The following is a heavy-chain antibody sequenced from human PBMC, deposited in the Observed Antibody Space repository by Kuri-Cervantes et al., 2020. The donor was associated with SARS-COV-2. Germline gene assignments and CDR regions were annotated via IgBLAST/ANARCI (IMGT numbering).Heavy chain of an antibody. CDR3: ARDHDITMVQGVYFDY. Sequence: GGSLRLSCVASGFTFSSYAMHWVRQAPGKGLEWVAVISYDGSNKYYADSVKGRFTISRDNSKNTLYLQMNSLRAEDTAVYYCARDHDITMVQGVYFDYWGQGTLVTVSS. CDR1: GFTFSSYA. D-gene: IGHD3-10*01. V-gene: IGHV3-30-3*01. CDR2: ISYDGSNK. J-gene: IGHJ4*02.